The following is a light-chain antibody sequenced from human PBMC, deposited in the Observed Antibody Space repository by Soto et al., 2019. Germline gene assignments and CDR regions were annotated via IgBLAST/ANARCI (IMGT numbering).Light chain of an antibody. J-gene: IGLJ1*01. CDR3: CSYAGSNNFPYV. CDR1: SSDVGGYNY. Sequence: QSALTQPPSASGSPGQSVTISCTGTSSDVGGYNYVSWYQQHPGKAPKLMIYEVSKRPSGVADRFSGSKSGNTASLTVSGLQAEDEADYYCCSYAGSNNFPYVFGTGTQLTVL. CDR2: EVS. V-gene: IGLV2-8*01.